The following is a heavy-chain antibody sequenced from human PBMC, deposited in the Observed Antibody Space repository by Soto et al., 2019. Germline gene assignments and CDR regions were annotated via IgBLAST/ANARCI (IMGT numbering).Heavy chain of an antibody. CDR3: ASPFSGSLNAFDI. CDR2: IYYSGST. V-gene: IGHV4-39*01. J-gene: IGHJ3*02. D-gene: IGHD1-26*01. CDR1: GGSIISSSYY. Sequence: SETLSLTCTVSGGSIISSSYYWVWIRQPPGKGLEWIGSIYYSGSTYYNPSLKSRVTISVDTSKNQFSLKLSSVTAADTAVYYCASPFSGSLNAFDIWGQGTMVTVSS.